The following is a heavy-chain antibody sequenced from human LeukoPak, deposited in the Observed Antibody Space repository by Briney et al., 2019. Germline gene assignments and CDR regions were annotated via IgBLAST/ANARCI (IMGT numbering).Heavy chain of an antibody. CDR2: ISSSGSTI. V-gene: IGHV3-48*04. CDR3: ASNYWYYYGSGSDDAFDI. Sequence: GGSLRLSCAASGFTFSSYSMNWIRQAPGKGLEWVSYISSSGSTIYYADSVKGRFTISRDNAKNSLYLQMNSLRAEDTAVYYCASNYWYYYGSGSDDAFDIWGQGTMVTVSS. CDR1: GFTFSSYS. J-gene: IGHJ3*02. D-gene: IGHD3-10*01.